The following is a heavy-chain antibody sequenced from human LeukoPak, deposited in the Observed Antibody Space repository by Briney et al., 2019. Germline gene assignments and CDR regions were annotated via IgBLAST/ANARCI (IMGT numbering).Heavy chain of an antibody. CDR1: GRSISSGNYY. CDR3: ARGGENGDYYFNY. J-gene: IGHJ4*02. D-gene: IGHD4-17*01. CDR2: VYISGST. Sequence: PSQTLSLTCTVSGRSISSGNYYWSWIRQPAGEGPEWIGRVYISGSTNYNPSLKSRVTISVDTSKNQFSLKLNSVTAADTAVYYCARGGENGDYYFNYWGQGNLVTVSS. V-gene: IGHV4-61*02.